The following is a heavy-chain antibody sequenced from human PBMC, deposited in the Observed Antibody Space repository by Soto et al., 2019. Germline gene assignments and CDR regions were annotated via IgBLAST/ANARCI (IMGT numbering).Heavy chain of an antibody. V-gene: IGHV1-8*01. CDR1: GYSFTSYD. D-gene: IGHD6-13*01. CDR3: ARVTSSWYYYYYMDV. CDR2: MNPNSGNT. Sequence: QVQLVQSGAEVKKPGASVKISCKASGYSFTSYDINWVRQATGQGLEWMGWMNPNSGNTGYAQKFQGRVTMTRNTSISTAYMELSSLRSEDTAVYYCARVTSSWYYYYYMDVWGKGTTVTVSS. J-gene: IGHJ6*03.